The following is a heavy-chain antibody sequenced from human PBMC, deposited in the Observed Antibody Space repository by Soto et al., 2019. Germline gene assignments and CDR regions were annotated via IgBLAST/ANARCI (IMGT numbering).Heavy chain of an antibody. CDR1: GGTFSSYA. CDR2: IIPIFGTA. D-gene: IGHD3-22*01. Sequence: QVQLVQSGAEVKKPGPSVKVSCKASGGTFSSYAISWVRQAPGQGLEWMGGIIPIFGTANYAQKFQGRVTITADESTSTAYMELSSLRSEDTAVYYCARAKEATYYDSSGYYSDAFDIWGQGTMVTVSS. V-gene: IGHV1-69*01. CDR3: ARAKEATYYDSSGYYSDAFDI. J-gene: IGHJ3*02.